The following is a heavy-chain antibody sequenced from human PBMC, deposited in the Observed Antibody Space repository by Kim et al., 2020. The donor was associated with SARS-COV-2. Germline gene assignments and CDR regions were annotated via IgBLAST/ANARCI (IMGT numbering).Heavy chain of an antibody. CDR3: AKDGLYDSSGYYLYYFDY. CDR1: GFTFSSYG. J-gene: IGHJ4*02. Sequence: GGSLRLSCAASGFTFSSYGMHWVRQAPGKGLEWVAVISYDGSNKYYADSVKGRFTISRDNSKNTLYLQMNSLRAEDTAVYYCAKDGLYDSSGYYLYYFDYWGQGTLVTVSS. V-gene: IGHV3-30*18. D-gene: IGHD3-22*01. CDR2: ISYDGSNK.